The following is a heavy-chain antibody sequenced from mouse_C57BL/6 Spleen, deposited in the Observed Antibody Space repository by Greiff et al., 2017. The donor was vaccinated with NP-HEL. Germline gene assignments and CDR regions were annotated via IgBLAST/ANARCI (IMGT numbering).Heavy chain of an antibody. CDR2: ISYDGSN. V-gene: IGHV3-6*01. Sequence: ESGPGLVKPSQSLSLTCSVTGYSITSGYYWNWIRQFPGNKLEWMGYISYDGSNNYNPSLKNRISITRDTSKNQFFLKLNSVTTEDTATYYCARVAYDYVFDYWGQGTTLTVSS. D-gene: IGHD2-4*01. CDR3: ARVAYDYVFDY. CDR1: GYSITSGYY. J-gene: IGHJ2*01.